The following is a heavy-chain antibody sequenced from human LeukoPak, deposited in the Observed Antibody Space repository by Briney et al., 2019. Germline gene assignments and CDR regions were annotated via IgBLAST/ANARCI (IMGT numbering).Heavy chain of an antibody. CDR3: ARVDGSPDS. CDR1: GYTFTRYD. Sequence: ASVKVSCKGSGYTFTRYDINWVRQATGQGLEWMGWVNLNSGNTGYAQKFQGRVTITRDTSINTAYMELSSLRSEDTAVYYCARVDGSPDSWGQGTLVTVSS. CDR2: VNLNSGNT. V-gene: IGHV1-8*03. J-gene: IGHJ4*02. D-gene: IGHD2-15*01.